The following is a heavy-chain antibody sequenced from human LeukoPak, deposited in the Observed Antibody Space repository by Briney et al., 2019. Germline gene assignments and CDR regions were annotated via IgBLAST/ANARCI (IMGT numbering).Heavy chain of an antibody. D-gene: IGHD4-17*01. CDR2: MNPNSGNT. J-gene: IGHJ4*02. Sequence: ASVKVSCKASGYTFTSYDINWVRQATGQGLEWMGWMNPNSGNTGYAQKFQGRATMTRNTSISTAYMELSSLRSEDTAVYYCARGVSVTTVTTYGYWGQGTLVTVSS. V-gene: IGHV1-8*01. CDR3: ARGVSVTTVTTYGY. CDR1: GYTFTSYD.